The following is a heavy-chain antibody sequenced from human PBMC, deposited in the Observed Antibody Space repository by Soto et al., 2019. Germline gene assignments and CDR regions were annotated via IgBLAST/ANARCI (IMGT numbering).Heavy chain of an antibody. CDR2: IYPHDSDT. Sequence: GESLKISCKGSGYSFTNSWIGWVRQMPGKGLEWMGIIYPHDSDTRYSPSFQGQVTISADKSISTAYLQWSSLKASDTAIFYCARLNRDGYIARDVWYFDSWGQGTQVTVS. J-gene: IGHJ4*02. CDR1: GYSFTNSW. CDR3: ARLNRDGYIARDVWYFDS. V-gene: IGHV5-51*01. D-gene: IGHD2-21*01.